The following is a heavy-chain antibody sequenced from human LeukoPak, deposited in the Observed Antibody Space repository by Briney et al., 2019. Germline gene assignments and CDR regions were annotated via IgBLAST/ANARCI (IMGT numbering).Heavy chain of an antibody. V-gene: IGHV1-46*01. CDR3: ARDPRPSYDSSGYYYPGDY. CDR2: INPSGGRI. J-gene: IGHJ4*02. Sequence: GASVKVSCKASGYTFTSYDINWVRQAPGQGLEWMAIINPSGGRISYAQKFQGRVTMTRDTSTSTVYMELSSLGSEDTAVYYCARDPRPSYDSSGYYYPGDYWGQGTLVTVSS. D-gene: IGHD3-22*01. CDR1: GYTFTSYD.